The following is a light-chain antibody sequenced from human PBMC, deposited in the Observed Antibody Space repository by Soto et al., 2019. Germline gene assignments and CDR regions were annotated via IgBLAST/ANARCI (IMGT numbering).Light chain of an antibody. CDR1: QSISSW. Sequence: DIQMTQSPSTLSASVGDRVTITGRAIQSISSWLDWYQQKPGKAPKLLIYDASSLESGVTSRFSGSGSGTELTLTISSLQPDDFATYYCKQYNSXSRTCGKGTKV. CDR3: KQYNSXSRT. CDR2: DAS. V-gene: IGKV1-5*01. J-gene: IGKJ1*01.